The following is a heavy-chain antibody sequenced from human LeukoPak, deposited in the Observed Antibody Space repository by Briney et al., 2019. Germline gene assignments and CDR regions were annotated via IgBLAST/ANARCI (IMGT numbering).Heavy chain of an antibody. D-gene: IGHD2-15*01. CDR1: GGSISSYY. V-gene: IGHV4-59*01. Sequence: SETLSLTCTVSGGSISSYYWSWIRQPPGKGLEWIGYIYYSGSTNYNPSLKSRVTISVDTSKNQFSLKLSSVTAADTAVYYCARSRTYCSGGRCYAVAFEYWGQGTLVTVSS. CDR3: ARSRTYCSGGRCYAVAFEY. CDR2: IYYSGST. J-gene: IGHJ4*02.